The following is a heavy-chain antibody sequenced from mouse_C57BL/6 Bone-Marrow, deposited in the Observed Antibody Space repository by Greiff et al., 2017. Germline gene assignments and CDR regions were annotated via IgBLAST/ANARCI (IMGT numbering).Heavy chain of an antibody. Sequence: QVTLKVSGPGLVAPSQSLSITCTVSGFSLTSYAISWARQPPGKGLEWLGGIWTGGGTNYNSALKSRQSISKDNSKSQVFLKMNSLQTDDPARYYCARKRTTVVATRYAMDYWGQGTSVTVSS. J-gene: IGHJ4*01. CDR2: IWTGGGT. CDR3: ARKRTTVVATRYAMDY. CDR1: GFSLTSYA. V-gene: IGHV2-9-1*01. D-gene: IGHD1-1*01.